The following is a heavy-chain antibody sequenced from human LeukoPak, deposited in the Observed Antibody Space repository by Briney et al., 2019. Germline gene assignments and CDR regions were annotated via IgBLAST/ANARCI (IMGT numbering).Heavy chain of an antibody. J-gene: IGHJ3*02. V-gene: IGHV3-64*01. CDR2: ISSNGGST. CDR1: GFTFSSYA. D-gene: IGHD3-16*02. Sequence: LAGGSLRLSCAASGFTFSSYAVHWVRQAPGKGLEYVSAISSNGGSTYYANSVKGRFTISRDNSKNTLYLQMGSLRAEDMAVYYCARELMTFGGVISYDAFDIWGQGTMVTVSS. CDR3: ARELMTFGGVISYDAFDI.